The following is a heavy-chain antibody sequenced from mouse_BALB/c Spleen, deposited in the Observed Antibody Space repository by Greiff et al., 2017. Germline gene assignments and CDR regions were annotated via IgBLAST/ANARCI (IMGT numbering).Heavy chain of an antibody. CDR3: NAGDVYGSSLDAMDY. CDR2: IDPENGDT. D-gene: IGHD1-1*01. J-gene: IGHJ4*01. Sequence: VQLQQSGAELVRSGASVKLSCTASGFNIKDYYMHWVKQRPEQGLEWIGWIDPENGDTEYAPKFQGKATMTADTSSNTAYLQLSSLTSEDTAVYYCNAGDVYGSSLDAMDYWGQGTSVTVSS. CDR1: GFNIKDYY. V-gene: IGHV14-4*02.